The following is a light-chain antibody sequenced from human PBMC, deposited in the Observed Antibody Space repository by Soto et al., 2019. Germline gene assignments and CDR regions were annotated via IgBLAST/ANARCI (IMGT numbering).Light chain of an antibody. V-gene: IGLV2-14*03. CDR3: TSFTSSNTWV. J-gene: IGLJ3*02. CDR1: SSDVGGYNY. CDR2: EVS. Sequence: QSVLTQPASVSGSPGQPITISCTGTSSDVGGYNYVSWFQQHPGKAPKLKIYEVSNRPSGVSNRFSGSKSGYTASLTISELQAEDEADYYCTSFTSSNTWVFGGGTKVTVL.